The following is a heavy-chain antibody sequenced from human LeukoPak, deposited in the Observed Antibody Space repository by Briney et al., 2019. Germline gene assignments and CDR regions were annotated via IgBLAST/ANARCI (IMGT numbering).Heavy chain of an antibody. CDR2: ISSSSSTI. CDR1: GFTFSIYS. Sequence: GGSLRLSCAASGFTFSIYSMNWVRQAPGKGLEWVSYISSSSSTIYYADSVKGRFTISRDNAKDSLYLQMNSLRDEDTAVYYCARDSGPEYSSSSIYWFDPWGQGTLVTVSS. CDR3: ARDSGPEYSSSSIYWFDP. D-gene: IGHD6-6*01. J-gene: IGHJ5*02. V-gene: IGHV3-48*02.